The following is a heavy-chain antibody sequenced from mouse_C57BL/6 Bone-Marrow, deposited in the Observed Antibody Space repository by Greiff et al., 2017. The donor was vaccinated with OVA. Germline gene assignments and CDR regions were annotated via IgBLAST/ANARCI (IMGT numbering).Heavy chain of an antibody. J-gene: IGHJ2*01. Sequence: EVKVVESGGGLVKPGGSLKLSCAASGFTFSSYAMSWVRQTPEKRLEWVATISDGGSYTYYPDNVKGRFTISRDNAKNNLYLQMSHLKSEDTAMYYCARDGYYEDYWGQGTTLTVSS. CDR1: GFTFSSYA. CDR3: ARDGYYEDY. CDR2: ISDGGSYT. V-gene: IGHV5-4*01. D-gene: IGHD2-3*01.